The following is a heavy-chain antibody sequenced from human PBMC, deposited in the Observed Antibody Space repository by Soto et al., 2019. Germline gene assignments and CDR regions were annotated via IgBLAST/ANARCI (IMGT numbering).Heavy chain of an antibody. Sequence: SETLSLTCTVSGGSISSSSYYWGWIRQPPGKGLEWIGSIYYSGSTYYNPSLKSRVTISVDTSKNQFSLRLSSVTAADTAVYYCARHRVYCTNGVCYWAPYYYYYMDVWGKGTTVTVSS. D-gene: IGHD2-8*01. J-gene: IGHJ6*03. V-gene: IGHV4-39*01. CDR1: GGSISSSSYY. CDR3: ARHRVYCTNGVCYWAPYYYYYMDV. CDR2: IYYSGST.